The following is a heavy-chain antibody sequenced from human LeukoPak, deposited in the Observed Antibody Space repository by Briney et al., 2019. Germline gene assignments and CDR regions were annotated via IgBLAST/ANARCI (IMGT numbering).Heavy chain of an antibody. J-gene: IGHJ6*02. CDR2: ISGSGDSR. D-gene: IGHD4-17*01. V-gene: IGHV3-23*01. CDR1: GFTVRSCA. CDR3: AKGVTTVRIYYHGMDV. Sequence: GGSLRLSCAASGFTVRSCAISWLRQAPGKGLEWVSLISGSGDSRYYADSVKGRFTISRDNAKNTLWLQMNSLRAEDTAVYYCAKGVTTVRIYYHGMDVWGQGTTVTVSS.